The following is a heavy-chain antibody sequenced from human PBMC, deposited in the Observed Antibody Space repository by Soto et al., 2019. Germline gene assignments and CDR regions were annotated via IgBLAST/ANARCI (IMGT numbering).Heavy chain of an antibody. D-gene: IGHD2-2*01. Sequence: HPGGSLRLSCSASGFTFSSYAMHWVRQAPGKGLEYVSAISSNGGSTYYADSVKGRFTISRDNSKNTLYLQMSSLRAEDTAVYYCVKDMGGIVVVPAAYYYYGMDVWGQGTTVTVSS. CDR2: ISSNGGST. V-gene: IGHV3-64D*06. J-gene: IGHJ6*02. CDR3: VKDMGGIVVVPAAYYYYGMDV. CDR1: GFTFSSYA.